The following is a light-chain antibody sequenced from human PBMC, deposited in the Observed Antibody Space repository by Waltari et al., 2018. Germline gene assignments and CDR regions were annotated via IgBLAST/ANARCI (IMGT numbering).Light chain of an antibody. J-gene: IGLJ2*01. CDR2: DVT. CDR3: CSYVSTSVL. CDR1: SRGGGGYKY. V-gene: IGLV2-11*01. Sequence: QSALTQPRSVSGSPGQSVTIPCMGTSRGGGGYKYCSWYQQHPDKAPKLMIYDVTKRPSGVPDRFSGSKSGNTASLTISGLQAEDEADYYCCSYVSTSVLFGGGTKLTVL.